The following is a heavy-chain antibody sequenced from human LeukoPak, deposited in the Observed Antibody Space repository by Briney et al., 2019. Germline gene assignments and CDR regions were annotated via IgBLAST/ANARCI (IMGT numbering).Heavy chain of an antibody. CDR3: ARQGSSSSWYKFDY. CDR1: GYSFTSYW. V-gene: IGHV5-51*01. Sequence: KPGESLKISCKGSGYSFTSYWIAWVRQMPGKGLEWMGITYPGDSDTRYSPSFQGQVTISADNSISTAYLQWSSLEASDTAMYYCARQGSSSSWYKFDYWGQGTLVTVSS. J-gene: IGHJ4*02. D-gene: IGHD6-13*01. CDR2: TYPGDSDT.